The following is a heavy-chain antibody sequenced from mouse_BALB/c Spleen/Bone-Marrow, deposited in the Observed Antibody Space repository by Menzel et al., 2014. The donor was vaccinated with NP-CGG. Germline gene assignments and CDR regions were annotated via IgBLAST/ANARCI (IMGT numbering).Heavy chain of an antibody. J-gene: IGHJ2*01. CDR2: IDPENGNI. D-gene: IGHD3-3*01. CDR3: TRRGCDF. CDR1: GFNIKDTY. V-gene: IGHV14-3*02. Sequence: VQLQQSGAELVKPGASVKLSCTASGFNIKDTYIHWVKRRPEQGLEWIGRIDPENGNIKYDPKFQVKATITADTSSNTAYLQLRSLTSEDTAVYCCTRRGCDFWGQGTTLTVSS.